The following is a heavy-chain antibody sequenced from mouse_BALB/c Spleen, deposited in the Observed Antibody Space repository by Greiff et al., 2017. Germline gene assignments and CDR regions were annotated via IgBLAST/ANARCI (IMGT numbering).Heavy chain of an antibody. CDR2: ISYSGST. D-gene: IGHD1-1*01. J-gene: IGHJ3*01. CDR3: ARGEGIYYGSSLFAY. Sequence: EVQLQESGPGLVKPSQSLSLTCTVTGYSITSDYAWNWIRQFPGNKLEWMGYISYSGSTSYNPSLKSRISITRDTSKNQFFLQLNSVTTEDTATYYCARGEGIYYGSSLFAYWGQGTLVTVSA. V-gene: IGHV3-2*02. CDR1: GYSITSDYA.